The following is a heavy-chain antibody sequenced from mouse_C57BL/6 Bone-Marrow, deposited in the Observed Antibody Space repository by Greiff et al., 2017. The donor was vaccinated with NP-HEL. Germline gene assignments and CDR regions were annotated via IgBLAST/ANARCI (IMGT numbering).Heavy chain of an antibody. J-gene: IGHJ3*01. D-gene: IGHD1-3*01. V-gene: IGHV5-9*01. Sequence: EVQLVESGGGLVKPGGSLKLSCAASGFTFSSYTMSWVRQTPEKRLEWVATISGGGGNTYYPDSVKGRFTISRDNAKNTLYLQMSSLRSEDTALYYCARHESPLFAYWGQGTLVTVSA. CDR1: GFTFSSYT. CDR3: ARHESPLFAY. CDR2: ISGGGGNT.